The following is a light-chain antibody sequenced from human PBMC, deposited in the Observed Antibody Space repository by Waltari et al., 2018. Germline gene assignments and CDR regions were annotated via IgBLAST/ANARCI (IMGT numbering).Light chain of an antibody. CDR1: EDISKD. CDR2: DAS. CDR3: QQCYNVPT. Sequence: GDRVTITCQASEDISKDLNWYQQKPGKAPQLLIYDASHLETGVPSRFTGSGSRTDFTLIISSLQPEDIATYYCQQCYNVPTFGGGTKVEI. J-gene: IGKJ4*01. V-gene: IGKV1-33*01.